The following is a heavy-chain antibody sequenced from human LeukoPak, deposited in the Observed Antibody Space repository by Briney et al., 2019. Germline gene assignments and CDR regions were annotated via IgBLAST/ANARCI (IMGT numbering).Heavy chain of an antibody. CDR3: ARVPYCGGDCYAPWSDYYGMDV. J-gene: IGHJ6*02. V-gene: IGHV1-2*02. CDR2: INPNSGGT. Sequence: GASVKVSFTSSGSTFTVYYMHWVRQAPGQGLEWMGWINPNSGGTNYAQKFQGRVTMTRDTSISTAYMELSRLRSDDTAVYYCARVPYCGGDCYAPWSDYYGMDVWGQGTTVTVSS. D-gene: IGHD2-21*02. CDR1: GSTFTVYY.